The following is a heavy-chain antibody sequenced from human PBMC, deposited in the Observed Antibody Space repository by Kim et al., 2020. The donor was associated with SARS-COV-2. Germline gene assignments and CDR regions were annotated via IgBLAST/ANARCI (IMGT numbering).Heavy chain of an antibody. J-gene: IGHJ4*02. CDR2: GDT. V-gene: IGHV3-23*01. Sequence: GDTDYPDYVRGRFTISRDNSRNTLYVQMNSLRADDTAVYYCAKGGGGYLDYWGQGTLVTVSS. CDR3: AKGGGGYLDY. D-gene: IGHD2-15*01.